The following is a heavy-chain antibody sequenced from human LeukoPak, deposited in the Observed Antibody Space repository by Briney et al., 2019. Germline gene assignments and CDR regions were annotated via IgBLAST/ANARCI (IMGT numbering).Heavy chain of an antibody. CDR1: GFTFSSYG. CDR2: ISYDGSNK. V-gene: IGHV3-30*18. J-gene: IGHJ4*02. D-gene: IGHD6-19*01. Sequence: GGSLRLSCAASGFTFSSYGMHWVRQAPGKGLEWVAVISYDGSNKYYADSVKGRFTISRDNSKNTLYLQMNSLRAEDTAVYYCAKDFSRIAVAGTPDYWGQGTLVTVSS. CDR3: AKDFSRIAVAGTPDY.